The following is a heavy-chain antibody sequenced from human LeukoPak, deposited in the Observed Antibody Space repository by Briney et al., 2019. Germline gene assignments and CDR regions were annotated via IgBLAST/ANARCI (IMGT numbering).Heavy chain of an antibody. CDR3: ARNLRPDFDY. CDR2: AYYRSKWHI. J-gene: IGHJ4*02. Sequence: SQTLSLTCAISGDSVSSSSSAWSWIRQSPSRGLEWLGRAYYRSKWHIDYAESVKSRITINPDTSKNEFPLQLNSVTPEDTAVYYCARNLRPDFDYWGQGTLVTVSS. CDR1: GDSVSSSSSA. V-gene: IGHV6-1*01.